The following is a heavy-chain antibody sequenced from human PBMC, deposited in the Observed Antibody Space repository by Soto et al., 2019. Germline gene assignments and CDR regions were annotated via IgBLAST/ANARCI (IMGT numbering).Heavy chain of an antibody. V-gene: IGHV3-64D*06. CDR3: VKGEYYYDSSGYYPFDY. J-gene: IGHJ4*02. CDR2: ISTNGGST. Sequence: GGSLRLSCSASGFTFSSYAMHRVRQAPGKGLEYVSSISTNGGSTHYADSVKGRFTISRDNSKNTQYLQMSSLRADDTAVYYCVKGEYYYDSSGYYPFDYWGQGTLVTVSS. D-gene: IGHD3-22*01. CDR1: GFTFSSYA.